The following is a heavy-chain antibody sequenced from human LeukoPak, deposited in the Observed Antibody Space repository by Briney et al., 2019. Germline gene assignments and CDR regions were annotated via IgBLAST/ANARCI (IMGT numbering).Heavy chain of an antibody. CDR2: IYYSGST. CDR1: GGSISSYY. D-gene: IGHD4-23*01. Sequence: SETLSLTCTVSGGSISSYYWSWIRQPPGKGLEWIGYIYYSGSTNYNPSLKSRVTISVDTSKNQFSLKLSSVTAADTAVYYCARGPDDYGGTVFDYWGQGTLVTVSS. J-gene: IGHJ4*02. CDR3: ARGPDDYGGTVFDY. V-gene: IGHV4-59*01.